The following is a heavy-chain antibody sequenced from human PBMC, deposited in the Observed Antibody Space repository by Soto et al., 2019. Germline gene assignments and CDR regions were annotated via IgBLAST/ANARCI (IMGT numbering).Heavy chain of an antibody. D-gene: IGHD3-22*01. V-gene: IGHV3-21*01. CDR1: GFTFSSYS. J-gene: IGHJ3*02. Sequence: GGSLRLSCAASGFTFSSYSMNWVRQAPGKGLEWVSSISSSSSYIYYADSVKGRFTISRDNAKNSLYLQMNSLRAEDTAVDYCARERGDSSGAFDIWGQGTMVTVSS. CDR3: ARERGDSSGAFDI. CDR2: ISSSSSYI.